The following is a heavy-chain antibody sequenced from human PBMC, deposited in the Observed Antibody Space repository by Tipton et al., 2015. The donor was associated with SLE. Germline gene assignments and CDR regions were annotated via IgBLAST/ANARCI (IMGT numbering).Heavy chain of an antibody. CDR1: GYTFTNSH. CDR2: INPSGGGT. Sequence: QVQLVQSGAEVKKPGASVTVSCMASGYTFTNSHIHWVRQAPGQGPEWMGMINPSGGGTRYAQKVEGRVTMTRDTSTSTVHMELSSLRSDDTAVYYCARTADWAFDNWGQGTQVTVSS. D-gene: IGHD3/OR15-3a*01. CDR3: ARTADWAFDN. V-gene: IGHV1-46*01. J-gene: IGHJ4*02.